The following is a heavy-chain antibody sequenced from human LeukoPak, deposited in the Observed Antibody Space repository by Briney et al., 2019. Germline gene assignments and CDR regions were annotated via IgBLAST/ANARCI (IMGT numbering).Heavy chain of an antibody. Sequence: GGSLRLPCAASGFTFSTYWMNWYRQAPGKGLEWVGNINQDASEINYVDSVRGRFTISRDNAKNSLHLQMNSLRAEDTAVYYCATDRDNSDWQKRFDSWGQGTLVTVSS. CDR1: GFTFSTYW. D-gene: IGHD2-21*02. CDR2: INQDASEI. J-gene: IGHJ4*02. V-gene: IGHV3-7*01. CDR3: ATDRDNSDWQKRFDS.